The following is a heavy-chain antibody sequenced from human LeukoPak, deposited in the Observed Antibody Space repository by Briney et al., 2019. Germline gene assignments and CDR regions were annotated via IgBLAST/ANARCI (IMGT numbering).Heavy chain of an antibody. V-gene: IGHV3-20*04. CDR1: GLTFDDYG. Sequence: GGSLRLSCVASGLTFDDYGMSWVRQAPGKGLEWVSGINWNGGTTTYADSVKGRFTISRDNAKNSLYLQMSSLRAEDTAVYYCARKNDYGDFHFDYWGQGTLVTVSS. CDR3: ARKNDYGDFHFDY. D-gene: IGHD4-17*01. J-gene: IGHJ4*02. CDR2: INWNGGTT.